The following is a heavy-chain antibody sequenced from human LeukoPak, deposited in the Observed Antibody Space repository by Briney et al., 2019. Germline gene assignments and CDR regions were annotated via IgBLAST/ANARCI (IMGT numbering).Heavy chain of an antibody. CDR3: ARGPRSVALRYFDWLLRGGAFDI. J-gene: IGHJ3*02. CDR1: GGSISSSNW. CDR2: IYHSGST. D-gene: IGHD3-9*01. Sequence: SETLSLTCAVSGGSISSSNWWSWIRQPPGKGLEWIGEIYHSGSTNYNPPLKSRVTISVDKSKTQFSLKLSSVTAADTAVYYCARGPRSVALRYFDWLLRGGAFDIWGQGTMVTVSS. V-gene: IGHV4-4*02.